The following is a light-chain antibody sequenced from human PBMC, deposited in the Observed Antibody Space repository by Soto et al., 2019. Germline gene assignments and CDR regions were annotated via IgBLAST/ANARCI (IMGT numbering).Light chain of an antibody. V-gene: IGLV2-14*01. CDR1: SGDIGDYKY. J-gene: IGLJ2*01. Sequence: QYALTQPASVSGSPGQSITISCTGSSGDIGDYKYVSWYKQHPGKAPKLMIYDVSNRLSGVSNRFSASKSGNTASLTISGLQAEEEAAYYCSSYTSTNFVIFGGGTKLTVL. CDR2: DVS. CDR3: SSYTSTNFVI.